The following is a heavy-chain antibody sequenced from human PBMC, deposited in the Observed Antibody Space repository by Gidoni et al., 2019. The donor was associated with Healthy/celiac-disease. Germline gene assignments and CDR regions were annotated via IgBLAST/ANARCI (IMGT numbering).Heavy chain of an antibody. CDR1: GFTFSSYA. CDR3: VKDHGYNWNYGAFDI. Sequence: EVQLVESGGGLVQPGGSLRLSCSASGFTFSSYAMHWVRQAPGKGLEYVSAISSNGGSTYYADSVKGRFTISRDNSKNTLYLQMSSLRAEDTAVYYCVKDHGYNWNYGAFDIWGQGTMVTVSS. D-gene: IGHD1-7*01. J-gene: IGHJ3*02. CDR2: ISSNGGST. V-gene: IGHV3-64D*06.